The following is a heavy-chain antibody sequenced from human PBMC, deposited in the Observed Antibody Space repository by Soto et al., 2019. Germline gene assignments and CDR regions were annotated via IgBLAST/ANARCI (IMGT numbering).Heavy chain of an antibody. V-gene: IGHV3-66*01. CDR2: IYSGGST. CDR1: GFTVSSNY. D-gene: IGHD3-10*01. Sequence: GGSLRLSCAASGFTVSSNYMSWVRQAPGKGLEWVSVIYSGGSTYYADSVKGRFTISRDNSKNTLYLQMNSLRAEDTAVYYCGRDPLWFGGTLFDFWGQGTLVTVSS. CDR3: GRDPLWFGGTLFDF. J-gene: IGHJ4*02.